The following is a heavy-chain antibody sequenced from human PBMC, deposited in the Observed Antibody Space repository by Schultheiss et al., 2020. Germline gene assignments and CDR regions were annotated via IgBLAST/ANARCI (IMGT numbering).Heavy chain of an antibody. CDR3: ARTTVGDTAMVSYYYYYYMDV. Sequence: SGPTLVKPTQTLTLTCTFSGFSLSTSGVAVGWIRQPPGTALEWLALIYWNDDKRYSPSLKSRLTITKDTSKNQVVLTMTNMDPVDTATYYCARTTVGDTAMVSYYYYYYMDVWGKGTTVTVSS. J-gene: IGHJ6*03. D-gene: IGHD5-18*01. CDR2: IYWNDDK. V-gene: IGHV2-5*01. CDR1: GFSLSTSGVA.